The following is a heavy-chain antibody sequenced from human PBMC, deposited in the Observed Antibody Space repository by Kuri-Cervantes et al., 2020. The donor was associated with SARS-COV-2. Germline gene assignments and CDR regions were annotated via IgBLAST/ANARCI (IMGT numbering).Heavy chain of an antibody. D-gene: IGHD3-22*01. CDR2: IIPVLGTE. V-gene: IGHV1-69*13. CDR1: GYTFTNYG. Sequence: SVTVSCKDSGYTFTNYGISWVRQAPGQGLEWMGGIIPVLGTENYAPKFKGRVTITADESTSTAYMELSSLRSEDTAVYYCALGYWGSGYPRCYYYMDVWGKGTTVTVSS. CDR3: ALGYWGSGYPRCYYYMDV. J-gene: IGHJ6*03.